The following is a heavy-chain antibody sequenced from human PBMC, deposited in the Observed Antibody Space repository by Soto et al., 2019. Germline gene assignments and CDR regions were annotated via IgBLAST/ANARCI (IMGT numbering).Heavy chain of an antibody. CDR2: IHHTGST. CDR1: GRSISEINSY. D-gene: IGHD5-12*01. J-gene: IGHJ5*01. CDR3: ARPEGGYGSGYSWFDS. Sequence: SETLSLTCSVSGRSISEINSYWGWIRQTPGEGLEWIGAIHHTGSTYYNPSLKSRVIISLDTSKNQFSLKLSSVTAADTALYYCARPEGGYGSGYSWFDSWGQGTRVTVSS. V-gene: IGHV4-39*01.